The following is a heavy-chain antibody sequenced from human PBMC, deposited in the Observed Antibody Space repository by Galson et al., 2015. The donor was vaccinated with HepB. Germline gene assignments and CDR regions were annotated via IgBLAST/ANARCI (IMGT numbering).Heavy chain of an antibody. J-gene: IGHJ5*02. CDR1: GFSLSTGGVG. V-gene: IGHV2-5*02. CDR3: AHRSRSGGSSRVWKTFDP. Sequence: PALVKPTQTLTLTCTFPGFSLSTGGVGVGWIRQPPGKALEWLALIYWDDDKRYSPSLKSRLTITKDTSKNQVVLTMTNMDPVDTATYYCAHRSRSGGSSRVWKTFDPWGQGTLVTVSS. D-gene: IGHD2-15*01. CDR2: IYWDDDK.